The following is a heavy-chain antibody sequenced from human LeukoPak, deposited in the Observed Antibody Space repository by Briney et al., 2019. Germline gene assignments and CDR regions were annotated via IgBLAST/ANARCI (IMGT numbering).Heavy chain of an antibody. Sequence: GGSLRLSCTTSGFTFGDYAMNWVRQAPGKGLEWVGFIRSKAYGGTAEYAASVKGRFTISRDDSKSIAYLQMNSLKTEDTAVYYCAGHGTSLSTYFQYWGQGTLVTVSS. CDR3: AGHGTSLSTYFQY. CDR2: IRSKAYGGTA. CDR1: GFTFGDYA. V-gene: IGHV3-49*04. J-gene: IGHJ1*01. D-gene: IGHD1-26*01.